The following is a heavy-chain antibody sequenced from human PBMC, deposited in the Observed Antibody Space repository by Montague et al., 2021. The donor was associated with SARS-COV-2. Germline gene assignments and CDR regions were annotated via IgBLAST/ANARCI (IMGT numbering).Heavy chain of an antibody. CDR1: GFAFSLYS. J-gene: IGHJ6*02. V-gene: IGHV3-30*04. D-gene: IGHD2-21*01. Sequence: SLRLSCAASGFAFSLYSMHWVRQAPGKGLEWVAVTRHDESQKFYADSVKGRVTISKDNSKNSLYLQMNSLRVEDTAIYYCARDRDWDDWCGMDVWGQGTTVTVSS. CDR3: ARDRDWDDWCGMDV. CDR2: TRHDESQK.